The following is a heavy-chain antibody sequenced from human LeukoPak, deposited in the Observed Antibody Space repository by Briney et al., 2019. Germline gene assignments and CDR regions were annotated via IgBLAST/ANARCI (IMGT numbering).Heavy chain of an antibody. CDR1: GFTFSSYA. J-gene: IGHJ5*02. CDR3: ARGGCSSTSCYRNNWFDP. Sequence: GGSLRRSCAASGFTFSSYAMHWVRQAPGKGLEWVAVISYDGSNKYYADSVKGRFTISRDNSKNTLYLQMNSLRAEDTAVYYCARGGCSSTSCYRNNWFDPWGQGTLVTVSS. V-gene: IGHV3-30-3*01. D-gene: IGHD2-2*01. CDR2: ISYDGSNK.